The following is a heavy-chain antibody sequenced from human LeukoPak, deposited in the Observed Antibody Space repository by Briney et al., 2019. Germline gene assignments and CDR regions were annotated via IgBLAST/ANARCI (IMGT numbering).Heavy chain of an antibody. V-gene: IGHV3-33*06. CDR3: AKGGSGYV. Sequence: GGSLRLSCAASGFTFSSYGMHWVRQAPGKGLEWVAVIWYDGSNKYYADSVKGRFTVSRDNSKNTLCLQMNSLRAEDTAVYYCAKGGSGYVWGQGTLVTVSS. D-gene: IGHD3-22*01. CDR2: IWYDGSNK. CDR1: GFTFSSYG. J-gene: IGHJ4*02.